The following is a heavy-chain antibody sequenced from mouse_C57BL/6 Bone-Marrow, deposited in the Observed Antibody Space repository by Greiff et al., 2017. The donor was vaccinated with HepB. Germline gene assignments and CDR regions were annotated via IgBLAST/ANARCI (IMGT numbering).Heavy chain of an antibody. D-gene: IGHD1-1*01. CDR1: GYTFTSYW. J-gene: IGHJ1*03. Sequence: VQLQQPGAELVKPGASVKMSCKASGYTFTSYWITWVKQRPGQGLEWIGDIYHGSGSTNYNEKFKSKATLTVDTYSSTAYMQLSSLTSEDSAVYDCVLYYCGSSSWYVDVWGTGTTVTVSS. V-gene: IGHV1-55*01. CDR2: IYHGSGST. CDR3: VLYYCGSSSWYVDV.